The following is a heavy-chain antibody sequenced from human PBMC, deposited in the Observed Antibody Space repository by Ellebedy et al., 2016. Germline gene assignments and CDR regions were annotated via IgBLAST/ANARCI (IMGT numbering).Heavy chain of an antibody. Sequence: ASVKVSXXASGYAFSGYNMHWVRQAPGQGLEWMGWINPNSGGTNYAQKFQGRVTMTKDTSITTAYMELSSLRSDDAAVYYCARRASCGGDCRRGEVDNWGQGTLVTVSS. J-gene: IGHJ4*02. CDR3: ARRASCGGDCRRGEVDN. D-gene: IGHD2-21*02. CDR2: INPNSGGT. CDR1: GYAFSGYN. V-gene: IGHV1-2*02.